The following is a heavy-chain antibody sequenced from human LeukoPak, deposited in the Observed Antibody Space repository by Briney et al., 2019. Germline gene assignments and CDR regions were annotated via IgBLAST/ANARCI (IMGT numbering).Heavy chain of an antibody. CDR3: AKGGWLLEPYIDY. CDR2: ISYDGSNK. V-gene: IGHV3-30*18. Sequence: QPGRSLRLSCAASGFTFSSYGMHWVRQAPGKGLEWVAVISYDGSNKYYADSVKGRFTISRENSKNTLYLQMNSLRAEDTAVYYCAKGGWLLEPYIDYWGQGTLVTVSS. J-gene: IGHJ4*02. CDR1: GFTFSSYG. D-gene: IGHD3-9*01.